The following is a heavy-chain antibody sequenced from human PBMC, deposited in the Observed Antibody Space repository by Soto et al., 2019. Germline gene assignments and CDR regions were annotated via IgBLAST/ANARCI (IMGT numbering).Heavy chain of an antibody. D-gene: IGHD1-26*01. CDR1: GFTFSDYY. CDR2: ISSSTSHT. V-gene: IGHV3-11*05. J-gene: IGHJ4*02. CDR3: ARGMGAAADYFDF. Sequence: QVQLVESGGGLVKPGGSLRLSCAVSGFTFSDYYMTWIRQAPGKGLEWVSYISSSTSHTNYAGSVKGRITTSRDNAKTSLFLQMNSLRAEDTAVYYCARGMGAAADYFDFWGQGTLVTVSS.